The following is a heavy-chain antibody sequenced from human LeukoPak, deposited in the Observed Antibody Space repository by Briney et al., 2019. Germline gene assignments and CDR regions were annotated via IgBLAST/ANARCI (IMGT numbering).Heavy chain of an antibody. D-gene: IGHD3-22*01. Sequence: GGSLRLSCAASGFTVSSNYMSWVRQAPGKGLEWVSFISSSGSAIHYADSVRGRFTISRDNAKNSLYLQMSRLRAEDTAVYYCAREKLSFFDSSGYFDYWGQGTLVTVSS. CDR2: ISSSGSAI. V-gene: IGHV3-11*04. CDR3: AREKLSFFDSSGYFDY. J-gene: IGHJ4*02. CDR1: GFTVSSNY.